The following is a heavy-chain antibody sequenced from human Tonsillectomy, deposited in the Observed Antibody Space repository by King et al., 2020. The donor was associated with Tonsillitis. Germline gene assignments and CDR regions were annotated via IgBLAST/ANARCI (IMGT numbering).Heavy chain of an antibody. V-gene: IGHV1-2*02. J-gene: IGHJ6*02. CDR3: ARVLIAAAGLYYYGMDV. CDR1: GYTFIGYD. Sequence: QLVQSGAEVKKPGASVKVSCKASGYTFIGYDIHWVRQAPGQGLEWRGWINPNSGGTKYAQQFQGRVTMTRDTSISTAYMELSRLKSDDTAVYYCARVLIAAAGLYYYGMDVWGQGTTVTVSS. CDR2: INPNSGGT. D-gene: IGHD6-13*01.